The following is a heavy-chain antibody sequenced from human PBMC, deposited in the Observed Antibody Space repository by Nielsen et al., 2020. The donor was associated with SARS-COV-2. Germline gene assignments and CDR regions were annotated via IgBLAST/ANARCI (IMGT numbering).Heavy chain of an antibody. V-gene: IGHV1-18*04. CDR1: GYTFTDYY. Sequence: ASVKVSCKASGYTFTDYYIHWVRQAPGQGLEWVGWISPYSGNTKYAQKLQGRVAMTTDTPTSTVYMELRSLRSDDTAVYYCARDHLGLYFFDYWGQGTLVTVSS. CDR2: ISPYSGNT. CDR3: ARDHLGLYFFDY. D-gene: IGHD3/OR15-3a*01. J-gene: IGHJ4*02.